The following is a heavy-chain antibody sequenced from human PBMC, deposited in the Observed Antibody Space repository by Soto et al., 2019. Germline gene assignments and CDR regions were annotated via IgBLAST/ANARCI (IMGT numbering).Heavy chain of an antibody. D-gene: IGHD6-6*01. CDR1: GFTFSSYG. Sequence: HPGGSLRLSCAASGFTFSSYGMHWVRQAPGKGLEWVAVISYDGSNKYYADSVKGRFTISRDNSKNTLYLQMNSLRAEDTSVYYCAKDISSSEYYYYGMDVWGQGTTVTVSS. CDR3: AKDISSSEYYYYGMDV. J-gene: IGHJ6*02. V-gene: IGHV3-30*18. CDR2: ISYDGSNK.